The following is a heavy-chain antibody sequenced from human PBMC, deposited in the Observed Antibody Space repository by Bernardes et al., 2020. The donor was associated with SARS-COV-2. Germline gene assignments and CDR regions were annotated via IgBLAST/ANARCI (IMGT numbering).Heavy chain of an antibody. CDR3: VKDSYSGVGSYSWGDFDH. CDR2: ISSSGGST. V-gene: IGHV3-23*01. D-gene: IGHD3-10*01. CDR1: GFTLTTYA. J-gene: IGHJ1*01. Sequence: GSLRLSCAASGFTLTTYAMSWVRQAPGKGLEWVSGISSSGGSTVYADSVRGRFTISRDTAKNTLYLQMNSLRAEDTATYYCVKDSYSGVGSYSWGDFDHWGQGTMVTVSS.